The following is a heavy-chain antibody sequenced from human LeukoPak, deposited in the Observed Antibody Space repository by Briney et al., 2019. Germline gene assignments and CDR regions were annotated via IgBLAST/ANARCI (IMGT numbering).Heavy chain of an antibody. CDR1: GFTFSSYA. V-gene: IGHV3-23*01. Sequence: TGGSLRLSCAASGFTFSSYAMTWVRQAPGQGLEWVSGITSGGGTYYADSVKGRFTISRDNSKNTLYVQMNSLRAEDTAVYYCAKDQTWELPHYFDFWGQGTLVTVSS. CDR2: ITSGGGT. D-gene: IGHD1-26*01. J-gene: IGHJ4*02. CDR3: AKDQTWELPHYFDF.